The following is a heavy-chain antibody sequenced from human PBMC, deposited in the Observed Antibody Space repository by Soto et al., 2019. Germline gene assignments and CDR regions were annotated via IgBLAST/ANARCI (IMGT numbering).Heavy chain of an antibody. CDR1: GGTFSSYA. J-gene: IGHJ6*02. V-gene: IGHV1-69*01. D-gene: IGHD3-10*01. CDR3: ARGSRSSRFRYYYGMDV. CDR2: IIPIFGTA. Sequence: QVQLVQSGAEVKKPGSSVKVSCKASGGTFSSYAISWVRQAPGPGLEWMGGIIPIFGTANYAQKFQGRVTITADESTSTAYMGLSSLRSEDTAVYYCARGSRSSRFRYYYGMDVWGQGTTVTVSS.